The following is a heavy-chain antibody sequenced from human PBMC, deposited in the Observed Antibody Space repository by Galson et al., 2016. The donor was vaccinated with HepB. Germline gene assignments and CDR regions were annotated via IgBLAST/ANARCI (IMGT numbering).Heavy chain of an antibody. CDR2: TNGDGDSR. Sequence: SLRLSCAASGFTFGCYSMHWVRQAPGQGLEYVSATNGDGDSRYYADSVEGRFTISRDNSKNMLYLRMDSLRSEDMAVYYCARVGSGYDYWGQGTLVTVSS. V-gene: IGHV3-64*02. CDR1: GFTFGCYS. D-gene: IGHD2-2*03. CDR3: ARVGSGYDY. J-gene: IGHJ4*02.